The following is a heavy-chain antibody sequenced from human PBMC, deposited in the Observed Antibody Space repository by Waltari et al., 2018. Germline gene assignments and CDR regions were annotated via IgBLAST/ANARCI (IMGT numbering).Heavy chain of an antibody. CDR1: GFRFSNYW. D-gene: IGHD3-10*01. V-gene: IGHV3-74*03. Sequence: EEHLSESGGGLVQPGDSLRLSCVASGFRFSNYWMNWVRQAPGKGLVWVARISNDGTSITYADSVKGRFTISRDNAKNTLYLQMKRLRAEDTAVYYCVRLAQRTYRSPVPGRHYYYGMDVWGQGTTVTVSS. CDR3: VRLAQRTYRSPVPGRHYYYGMDV. CDR2: ISNDGTSI. J-gene: IGHJ6*02.